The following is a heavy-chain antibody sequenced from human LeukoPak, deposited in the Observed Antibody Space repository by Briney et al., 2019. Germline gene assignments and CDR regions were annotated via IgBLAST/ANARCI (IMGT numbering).Heavy chain of an antibody. Sequence: SETLSLTCTVSGGSVSSGSYYWSWIRQPPGKGLEWIGYIYYSGSTNYNPSLKCRVTISVDTSKNQFSLKLSSVTAADTAVYYCARGTRYCSSTSCYRPLDYWGQGTLVTVSS. CDR2: IYYSGST. V-gene: IGHV4-61*01. CDR3: ARGTRYCSSTSCYRPLDY. CDR1: GGSVSSGSYY. J-gene: IGHJ4*02. D-gene: IGHD2-2*01.